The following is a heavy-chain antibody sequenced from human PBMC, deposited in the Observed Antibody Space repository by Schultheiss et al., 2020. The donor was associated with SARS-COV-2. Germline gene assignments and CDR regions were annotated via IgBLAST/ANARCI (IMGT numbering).Heavy chain of an antibody. J-gene: IGHJ6*02. CDR3: AREPGGIAAVYGMDV. D-gene: IGHD6-13*01. Sequence: SQTLSLTCTVSGGSISSYYWSWLRQPPGKGLEWIGYVYYSGSTNYNPSLKSRVTISVDTSKNQFSLELTSVTAADTAVYYCAREPGGIAAVYGMDVWGQGTTVTVSS. CDR2: VYYSGST. CDR1: GGSISSYY. V-gene: IGHV4-59*01.